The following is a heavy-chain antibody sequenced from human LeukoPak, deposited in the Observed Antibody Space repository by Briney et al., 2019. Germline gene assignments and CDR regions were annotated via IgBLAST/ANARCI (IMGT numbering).Heavy chain of an antibody. Sequence: SETLSLTCTVSGGSIGSSSYYWGWIRQPPGKGLEWIGNIFHSGSTYYNPSLKSRVTISVDTSKDQFSLQMSSVTAADTAVYYCARGSQGYSSSALRFDYWGQGTLVTGSS. CDR3: ARGSQGYSSSALRFDY. CDR1: GGSIGSSSYY. J-gene: IGHJ4*02. V-gene: IGHV4-39*01. D-gene: IGHD6-6*01. CDR2: IFHSGST.